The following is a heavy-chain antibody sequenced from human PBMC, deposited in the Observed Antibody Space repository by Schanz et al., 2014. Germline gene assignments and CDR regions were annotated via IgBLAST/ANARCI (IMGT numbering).Heavy chain of an antibody. CDR3: ARDHTTESYYSAGPPIDY. Sequence: VQLVESGGDLVQPGGSLRLSCSASGFGFSSYSMNWVRQAPGKGLEWVAVIWYDGSNKYYADSVKGRFTISRDNSKNTLFLQMNSLRAEDTAVYYCARDHTTESYYSAGPPIDYWGQGTLLTVSS. V-gene: IGHV3-33*08. CDR1: GFGFSSYS. J-gene: IGHJ4*02. CDR2: IWYDGSNK. D-gene: IGHD1-26*01.